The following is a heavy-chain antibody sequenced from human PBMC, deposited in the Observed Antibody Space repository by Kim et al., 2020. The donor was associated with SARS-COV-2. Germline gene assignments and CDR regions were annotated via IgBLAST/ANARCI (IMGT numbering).Heavy chain of an antibody. CDR1: GFTFSAYW. V-gene: IGHV3-7*03. J-gene: IGHJ4*02. CDR3: GGDNRGSPPAN. D-gene: IGHD2-2*01. Sequence: GGSLRLSCAASGFTFSAYWMSWVRQAPGEGLEWVAIISHDGSIKNFVDSVRGRFTISRDNAKHSLYLQMNILRVEDTAMYFCGGDNRGSPPANWGQGTLV. CDR2: ISHDGSIK.